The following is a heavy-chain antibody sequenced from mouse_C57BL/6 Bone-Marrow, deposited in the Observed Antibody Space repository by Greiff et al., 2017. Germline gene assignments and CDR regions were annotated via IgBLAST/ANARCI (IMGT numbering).Heavy chain of an antibody. J-gene: IGHJ3*01. CDR2: IRLKSDNYAT. D-gene: IGHD4-1*01. Sequence: EVKLVESGGGLVQPGGSMKLSCVASGFTFSNYWMNWVRQSPEKGLEWVAQIRLKSDNYATHYAESVKGRFTISRDDSKSSVYLQMNNVRAEDTGIYYCTRLAWFAYWGQGTLVTVSA. CDR3: TRLAWFAY. V-gene: IGHV6-3*01. CDR1: GFTFSNYW.